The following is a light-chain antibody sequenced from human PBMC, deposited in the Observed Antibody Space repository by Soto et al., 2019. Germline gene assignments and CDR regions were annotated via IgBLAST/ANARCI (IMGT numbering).Light chain of an antibody. CDR3: QQYDILPRT. CDR2: DAS. Sequence: DIQMTQSPSSLSASVGGRVTITCQASQDISNYLSWYQYKPGKAPKLLIYDASNLEKGGPSRVIGSGTGTHFTVTISSRQPDDIATYYCQQYDILPRTVGQGTMVEIK. CDR1: QDISNY. J-gene: IGKJ1*01. V-gene: IGKV1-33*01.